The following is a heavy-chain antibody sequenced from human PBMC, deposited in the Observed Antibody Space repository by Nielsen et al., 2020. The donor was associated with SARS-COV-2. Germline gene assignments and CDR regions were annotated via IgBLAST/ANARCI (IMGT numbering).Heavy chain of an antibody. V-gene: IGHV4-34*01. CDR2: INHSGST. D-gene: IGHD1-1*01. Sequence: GSLRLSCAVCGGSFSGYYWSWIRQPPGKGLEWIGEINHSGSTNYNPSLKSRVTISVDTSKNQFSLKLSSVTAADTAVYYCARGVSTGYYYYYMDVWGKGTTVTVSS. CDR1: GGSFSGYY. CDR3: ARGVSTGYYYYYMDV. J-gene: IGHJ6*03.